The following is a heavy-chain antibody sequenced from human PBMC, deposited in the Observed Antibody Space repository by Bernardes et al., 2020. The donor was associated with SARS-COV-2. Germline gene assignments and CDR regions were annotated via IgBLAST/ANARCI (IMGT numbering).Heavy chain of an antibody. CDR2: IYYSGST. CDR1: GGSISSSSYY. J-gene: IGHJ6*02. D-gene: IGHD3-16*02. CDR3: ARFDSRGSYRPYYYYGMDV. Sequence: SETLSLTCTVSGGSISSSSYYWGWIRQPPGKGLEWIGSIYYSGSTYYNPSLKSRVTISVDTSKNQFSLKLSSVTAADTAVYYCARFDSRGSYRPYYYYGMDVWGQGTTVTVSS. V-gene: IGHV4-39*01.